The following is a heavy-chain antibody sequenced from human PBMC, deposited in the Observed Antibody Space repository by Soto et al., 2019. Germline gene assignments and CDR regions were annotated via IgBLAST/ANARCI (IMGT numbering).Heavy chain of an antibody. CDR1: GYTFTSYA. V-gene: IGHV1-3*01. CDR2: INAGNGNT. D-gene: IGHD4-17*01. J-gene: IGHJ4*02. Sequence: ASVKVSCKASGYTFTSYAMHWVRQAPGQRLEWKGWINAGNGNTKYSQKYQGRVTITRGTSASTAYMELSSLRSEDTAVYYCARDLYGDFDDYWGQGTLVTVSS. CDR3: ARDLYGDFDDY.